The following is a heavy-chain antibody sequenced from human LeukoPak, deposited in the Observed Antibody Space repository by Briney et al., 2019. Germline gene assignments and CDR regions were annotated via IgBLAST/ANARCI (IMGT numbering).Heavy chain of an antibody. V-gene: IGHV3-23*01. J-gene: IGHJ5*02. Sequence: GGSLRLSCAASGFTFNTYAMNWVRQAPGKGLEWVSSISDSGGSTYYADSVKGRFTISRDNSKNTLYLQMTNLRAADTAVYYCAKDLSRAVAADWFDPWDQGSLVTVSS. CDR1: GFTFNTYA. CDR2: ISDSGGST. CDR3: AKDLSRAVAADWFDP. D-gene: IGHD6-19*01.